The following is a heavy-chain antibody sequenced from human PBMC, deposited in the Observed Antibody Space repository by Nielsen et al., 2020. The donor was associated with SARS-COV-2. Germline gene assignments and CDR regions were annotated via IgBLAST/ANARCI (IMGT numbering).Heavy chain of an antibody. Sequence: GESLKISCAASGFTFSSYSMNWVRQAPGKGLEWVSSISSSSSYIYYADSVKGRFTISRDNAKNSLYLQMNSLRAEDTAVYYCARDQLSSSWANWGQGTLVTVSS. V-gene: IGHV3-21*04. CDR1: GFTFSSYS. J-gene: IGHJ4*02. CDR3: ARDQLSSSWAN. D-gene: IGHD6-13*01. CDR2: ISSSSSYI.